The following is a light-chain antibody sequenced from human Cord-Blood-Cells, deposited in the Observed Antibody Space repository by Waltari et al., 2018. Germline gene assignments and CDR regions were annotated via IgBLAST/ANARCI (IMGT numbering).Light chain of an antibody. J-gene: IGLJ1*01. CDR2: DVS. CDR3: SSYTSSSTYV. V-gene: IGLV2-14*01. Sequence: QSALTQPASVSGCPGQSITISCTGTSSDVGGYNSVSWYQQHPGKAPKLMIYDVSNRPSGVSNRFSGSKSGNTASLTISGLQAEDEADYYCSSYTSSSTYVFGTGTKVTVL. CDR1: SSDVGGYNS.